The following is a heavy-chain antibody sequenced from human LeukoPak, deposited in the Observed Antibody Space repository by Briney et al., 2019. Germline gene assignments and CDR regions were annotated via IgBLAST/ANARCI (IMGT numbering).Heavy chain of an antibody. CDR1: GDSVSSNSAV. CDR3: ARLGLGGAFDI. V-gene: IGHV6-1*01. D-gene: IGHD2-15*01. J-gene: IGHJ3*02. CDR2: TYYRSKWYN. Sequence: SQTLSLTCAISGDSVSSNSAVWNWIRQSPSRGLEWLGRTYYRSKWYNDYAVSVKSRITIKPDASKNQFSLQLNSATPEDTAVYYCARLGLGGAFDIWGQGTMVTVSS.